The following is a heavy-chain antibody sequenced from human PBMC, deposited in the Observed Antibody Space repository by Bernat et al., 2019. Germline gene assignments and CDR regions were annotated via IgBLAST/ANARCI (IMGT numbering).Heavy chain of an antibody. D-gene: IGHD7-27*01. CDR2: ISAYNGNT. CDR1: GYTFTSYG. Sequence: QVQLVQSGAEVKKPGASVKVPCKASGYTFTSYGISWVRQAPGQGLEWMGWISAYNGNTNYAQKLQGRVTMTTDTSTSTAYMELRSLRSDDTAVYYCARDLGNWPVASDRVLGYWGQGTLVTVSS. CDR3: ARDLGNWPVASDRVLGY. V-gene: IGHV1-18*01. J-gene: IGHJ4*02.